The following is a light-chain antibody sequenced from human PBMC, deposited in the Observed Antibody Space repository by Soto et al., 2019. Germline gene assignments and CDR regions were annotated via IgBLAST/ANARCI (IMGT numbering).Light chain of an antibody. CDR2: DTS. Sequence: PGDRATVSRRASQSVGGSSLAWYQQRPGQAPRLLIYDTSKRATGIPDRFSGSGSGTDFTLTISRLEPEDFAVYYCQQYQNSPRTFGQGTKVDIK. V-gene: IGKV3-20*01. CDR1: QSVGGSS. CDR3: QQYQNSPRT. J-gene: IGKJ1*01.